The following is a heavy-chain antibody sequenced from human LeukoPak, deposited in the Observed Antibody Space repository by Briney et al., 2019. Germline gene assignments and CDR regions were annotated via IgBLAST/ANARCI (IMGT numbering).Heavy chain of an antibody. CDR3: AKEKHYSGYGFDY. D-gene: IGHD5-12*01. CDR1: GFTFSSYG. V-gene: IGHV3-30*02. Sequence: GGSLRLSCAASGFTFSSYGMHWVRQAPGKGLEWVAVIWYDGSNKYYADSVKGRFTISRDNSKNTLYLQMNSLRAEDTAVYYCAKEKHYSGYGFDYWGQGTLVTVSS. CDR2: IWYDGSNK. J-gene: IGHJ4*02.